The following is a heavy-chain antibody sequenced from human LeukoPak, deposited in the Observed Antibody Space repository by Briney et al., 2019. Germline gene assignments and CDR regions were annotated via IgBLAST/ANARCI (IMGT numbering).Heavy chain of an antibody. CDR3: ARGLITIFGVVPRGDAFDI. CDR1: GFTFSDYY. Sequence: PGGSLRLSCAASGFTFSDYYMSWIRQAPGKGLEWVSYIRSSGSTIYYADSVKGRFTISRDNAKNSLYLQMNSLRAEDTAVYYCARGLITIFGVVPRGDAFDIWGQGTMVTVSS. D-gene: IGHD3-3*01. J-gene: IGHJ3*02. CDR2: IRSSGSTI. V-gene: IGHV3-11*04.